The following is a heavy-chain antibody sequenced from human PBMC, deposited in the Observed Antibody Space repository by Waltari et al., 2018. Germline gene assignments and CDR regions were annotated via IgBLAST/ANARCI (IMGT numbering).Heavy chain of an antibody. CDR3: SRVVLNTAYEMNWFGP. J-gene: IGHJ5*02. CDR2: ISPNSGTT. V-gene: IGHV1-8*01. D-gene: IGHD2-21*02. CDR1: GYTFNSFD. Sequence: LVQSGAEVKKPGASVKVSCKASGYTFNSFDISWVRQATGQGLEWIGWISPNSGTTGYAQQFHGRVTMTRNSSINTAYMELSILRFYDTSMYYCSRVVLNTAYEMNWFGPWGHGSLVTVSS.